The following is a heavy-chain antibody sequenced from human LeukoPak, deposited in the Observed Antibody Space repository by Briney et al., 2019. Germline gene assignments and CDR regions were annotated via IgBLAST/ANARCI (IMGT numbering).Heavy chain of an antibody. V-gene: IGHV4-34*01. CDR2: INHSGST. CDR3: ARLGYSSRPGGY. Sequence: NPSETLSLTCAVYGGSFSGYYWSWIRQPPGKGLEWIGEINHSGSTNYNPSLKSRVTISVDTSKNQFSLKLSSVTAADTAVYYCARLGYSSRPGGYWGQGTLVTVSS. CDR1: GGSFSGYY. D-gene: IGHD6-13*01. J-gene: IGHJ4*02.